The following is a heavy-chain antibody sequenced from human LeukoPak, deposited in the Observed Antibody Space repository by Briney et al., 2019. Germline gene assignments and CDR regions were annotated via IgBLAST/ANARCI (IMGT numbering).Heavy chain of an antibody. V-gene: IGHV3-33*01. Sequence: GRSLRLPCAASGFTFSSYGMHWVRQAPGKGLEWVAVIWYDGSNKYYADSVKGRFTISRDNSKNTLYLQMNSLRAEDTAVYYCARDPSSWSSSWNDYWGQGTLVTVSS. J-gene: IGHJ4*02. D-gene: IGHD6-13*01. CDR3: ARDPSSWSSSWNDY. CDR2: IWYDGSNK. CDR1: GFTFSSYG.